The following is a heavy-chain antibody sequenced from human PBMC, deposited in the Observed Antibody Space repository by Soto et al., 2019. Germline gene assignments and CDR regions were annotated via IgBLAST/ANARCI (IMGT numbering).Heavy chain of an antibody. CDR2: ISYSSSTI. CDR1: GFTFSDYY. V-gene: IGHV3-11*01. CDR3: ARDVATITIYYGMDV. J-gene: IGHJ6*02. D-gene: IGHD5-12*01. Sequence: GVSLRLSCAASGFTFSDYYMYWIRQAPGKGLEWVSYISYSSSTIYYADSVKGRFTISRDNAKNSLYLQMNSLRAEDTAVYYCARDVATITIYYGMDVWGRGTTVTVSS.